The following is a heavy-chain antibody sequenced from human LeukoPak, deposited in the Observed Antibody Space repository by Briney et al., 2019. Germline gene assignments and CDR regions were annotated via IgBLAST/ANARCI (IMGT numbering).Heavy chain of an antibody. CDR1: GGSIGIYY. CDR3: ARSRGTALITRFDY. V-gene: IGHV4-4*07. D-gene: IGHD5-18*01. J-gene: IGHJ4*02. Sequence: PSETLSLTCTVSGGSIGIYYWSWIRQPAGKGLEWIGRINTSGSTNYNPSLESRVFMSVDTSKSQFSLKLNSVTAADTAVYFCARSRGTALITRFDYWGQGTLVTVSS. CDR2: INTSGST.